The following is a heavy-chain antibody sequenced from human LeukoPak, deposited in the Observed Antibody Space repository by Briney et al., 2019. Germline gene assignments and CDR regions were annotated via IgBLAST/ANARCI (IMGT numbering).Heavy chain of an antibody. CDR1: GGSISSYY. CDR2: IYYSGST. V-gene: IGHV4-59*01. Sequence: SETLSLTCTVSGGSISSYYWSWIQQPPGKGLEWIGYIYYSGSTNYNPSLKSRVTISVDTSKNQFSLKLSSVTAADTAVYYCARDGDGYRFDYWGQGTLVTVSS. D-gene: IGHD5-24*01. CDR3: ARDGDGYRFDY. J-gene: IGHJ4*02.